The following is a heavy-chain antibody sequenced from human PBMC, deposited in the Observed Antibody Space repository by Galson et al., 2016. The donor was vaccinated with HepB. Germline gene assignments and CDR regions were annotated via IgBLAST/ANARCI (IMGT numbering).Heavy chain of an antibody. CDR2: ISSSGNYL. V-gene: IGHV3-11*06. CDR1: GFTFREYY. CDR3: AREGAFGVAVTGTVRAFDS. J-gene: IGHJ4*02. Sequence: SLRLSCAASGFTFREYYMSWFRQAPGKGLQWVSYISSSGNYLNYADSVKGRFTISRDNANNFMYLQMNSLRAEDTAVYYCAREGAFGVAVTGTVRAFDSWGPGTLVTVSS. D-gene: IGHD6-19*01.